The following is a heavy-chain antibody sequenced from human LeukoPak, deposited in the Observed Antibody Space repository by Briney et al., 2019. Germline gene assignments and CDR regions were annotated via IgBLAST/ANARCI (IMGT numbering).Heavy chain of an antibody. V-gene: IGHV3-74*01. CDR1: GFTFSRYW. CDR3: TRTMMGSNAFDI. Sequence: GGSLRLSCAASGFTFSRYWMHWVRQAPGKGLVWVACIKNDGSTTIYADSVKGRFTISRDNTKNTLYLQMNSLRAEDTTVYYCTRTMMGSNAFDIWGQGIMVTVSS. J-gene: IGHJ3*02. CDR2: IKNDGSTT. D-gene: IGHD3-22*01.